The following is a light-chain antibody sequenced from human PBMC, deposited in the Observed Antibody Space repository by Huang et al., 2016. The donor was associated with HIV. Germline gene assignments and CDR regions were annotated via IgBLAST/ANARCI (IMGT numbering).Light chain of an antibody. J-gene: IGKJ2*02. CDR1: QSVTKY. Sequence: DIQMTQSPSSLSASVGDRVIITCRASQSVTKYLNWYQHMPGKAPKLLIYGASTLQGGFSSRFSGSGSGTEFTLSISSLQPEDAATYYCQQSYRLPRTFGQGTSLEI. V-gene: IGKV1-39*01. CDR2: GAS. CDR3: QQSYRLPRT.